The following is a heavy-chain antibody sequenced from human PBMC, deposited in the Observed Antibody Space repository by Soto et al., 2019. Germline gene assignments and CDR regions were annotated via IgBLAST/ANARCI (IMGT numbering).Heavy chain of an antibody. CDR1: GFTFSSYW. Sequence: EVQLVESGGGLVQPGGSLRLSCAASGFTFSSYWMSWVRQAPGKGLEWVANIKQDGSEKYYVDSVKGRFTISRDNAKNSLYLQMNSLRAEDTAVDYCARDRTVWWLRRGGFDYWGQGTLVTVSS. CDR3: ARDRTVWWLRRGGFDY. J-gene: IGHJ4*02. V-gene: IGHV3-7*05. CDR2: IKQDGSEK. D-gene: IGHD5-12*01.